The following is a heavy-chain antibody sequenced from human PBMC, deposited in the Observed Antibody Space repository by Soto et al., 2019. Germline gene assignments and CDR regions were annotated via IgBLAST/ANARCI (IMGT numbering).Heavy chain of an antibody. CDR3: AKDYYYGSGSSFAAFDI. CDR2: ISWNSGSI. V-gene: IGHV3-9*01. D-gene: IGHD3-10*01. J-gene: IGHJ3*02. CDR1: GFTFDDYA. Sequence: GGSLRLSCAASGFTFDDYAMHWVRQAPGKGLEWVSGISWNSGSIGYADSVKGRFTISRDNAKNSLYLQMNSLRAEDTALYYCAKDYYYGSGSSFAAFDIWGQGTMVTVSS.